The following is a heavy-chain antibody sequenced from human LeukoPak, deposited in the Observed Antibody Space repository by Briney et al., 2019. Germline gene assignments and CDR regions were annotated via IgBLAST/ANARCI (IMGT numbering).Heavy chain of an antibody. V-gene: IGHV1-69*01. Sequence: SVKVSCKASVGTFISYAISWVRQAPGQGLEWVGGIIPIFGTANYAQKFQGRVTITADESTSTAYMELSSMRSEDTAVYYCARDLAAGNDGHWGQGTLVTVSS. D-gene: IGHD1-1*01. CDR3: ARDLAAGNDGH. CDR2: IIPIFGTA. J-gene: IGHJ4*02. CDR1: VGTFISYA.